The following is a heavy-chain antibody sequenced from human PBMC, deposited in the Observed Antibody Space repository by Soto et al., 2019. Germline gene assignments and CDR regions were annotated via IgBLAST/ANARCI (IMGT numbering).Heavy chain of an antibody. CDR3: ARDLTKLGYCSGGSCYSYFDY. D-gene: IGHD2-15*01. Sequence: ASVKVSCKVSGYTLTELSMHWVRQAPGKGLEWMGGFDPEDGETIYAQKFQGRVTITADESTSTAYMELSSLRSEDTAVYYCARDLTKLGYCSGGSCYSYFDYWGQGTLVTVSS. CDR2: FDPEDGET. V-gene: IGHV1-24*01. J-gene: IGHJ4*02. CDR1: GYTLTELS.